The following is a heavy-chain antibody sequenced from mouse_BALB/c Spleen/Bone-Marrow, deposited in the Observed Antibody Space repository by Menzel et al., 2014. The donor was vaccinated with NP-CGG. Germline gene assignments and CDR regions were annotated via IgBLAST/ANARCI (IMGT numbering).Heavy chain of an antibody. J-gene: IGHJ3*01. V-gene: IGHV1-80*01. CDR1: GYAFXSYW. CDR2: IYPGDGDT. Sequence: VKLVESGAELVRPGSSVKISCKASGYAFXSYWMNWVRQRPGQGLEWIGQIYPGDGDTNYNGKFKGKATLTADKSSSTAYMQLSSLTSEDSAVYFRARTGNLAWFAYWGQGTLVTVSA. D-gene: IGHD2-1*01. CDR3: ARTGNLAWFAY.